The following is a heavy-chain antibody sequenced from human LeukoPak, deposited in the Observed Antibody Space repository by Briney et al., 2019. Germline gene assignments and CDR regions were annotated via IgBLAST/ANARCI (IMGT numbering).Heavy chain of an antibody. Sequence: SETLSLTCTVSGGSITNYYWSWIRQPPGKGLEWIGHIYYSGSTNYSPSLKSRVTISVDTSKNQFSLKLSSVTAADTAVYYCAREKVLSSGWYYWYFDLWGRGTLVTVSS. D-gene: IGHD6-19*01. CDR1: GGSITNYY. CDR3: AREKVLSSGWYYWYFDL. J-gene: IGHJ2*01. CDR2: IYYSGST. V-gene: IGHV4-59*01.